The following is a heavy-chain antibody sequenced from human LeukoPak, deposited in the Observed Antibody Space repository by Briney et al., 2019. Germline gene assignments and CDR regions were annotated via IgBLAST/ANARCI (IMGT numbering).Heavy chain of an antibody. V-gene: IGHV3-23*01. CDR2: ISGSGDNT. D-gene: IGHD3-10*01. J-gene: IGHJ4*02. CDR3: AKRCAISGSGSYWDY. Sequence: GGSLRLSCAASGFAFSSYALTWVRQAPGKGLEWVSAISGSGDNTYYADSVKGRFTMSRDNSKNTLYLQMNSLRADDTAVYYCAKRCAISGSGSYWDYWGQGTLVTISS. CDR1: GFAFSSYA.